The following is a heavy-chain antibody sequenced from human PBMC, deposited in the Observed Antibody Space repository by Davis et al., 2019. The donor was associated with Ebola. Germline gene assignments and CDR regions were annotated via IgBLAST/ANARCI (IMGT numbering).Heavy chain of an antibody. CDR1: GGSISSSSYY. CDR3: ATSRHWNYYPLPDY. V-gene: IGHV4-39*07. D-gene: IGHD1-7*01. CDR2: IYYSGST. Sequence: PSETLSLTCTVSGGSISSSSYYWGWIRQPPGKGLEWIGSIYYSGSTYYNPSLKSRVTISVDTSKNQFSLKLSSVTAADTAVYYCATSRHWNYYPLPDYWGQGTLVTVSS. J-gene: IGHJ4*02.